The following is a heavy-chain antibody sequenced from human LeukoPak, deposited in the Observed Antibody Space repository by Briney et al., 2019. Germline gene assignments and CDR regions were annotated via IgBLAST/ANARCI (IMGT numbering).Heavy chain of an antibody. V-gene: IGHV4-59*01. J-gene: IGHJ5*02. CDR3: ASQGGYDILTGYYTGWFDP. CDR1: GGSISSYY. CDR2: IYYSGST. Sequence: SETLSLTCTVSGGSISSYYWSWIRKPPGKGLEWIGYIYYSGSTNYNPSLKSRVTISVDTSKNQFSLKLSSVTATDTAVYYCASQGGYDILTGYYTGWFDPWGQGTLVTVSS. D-gene: IGHD3-9*01.